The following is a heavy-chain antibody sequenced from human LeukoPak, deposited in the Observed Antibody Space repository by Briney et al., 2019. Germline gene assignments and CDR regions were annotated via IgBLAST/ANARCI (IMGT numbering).Heavy chain of an antibody. CDR3: ARKTAQTSLLPYYYGMDV. J-gene: IGHJ6*02. CDR1: GYTFTSYA. D-gene: IGHD2-15*01. V-gene: IGHV7-4-1*02. CDR2: INTNTGNP. Sequence: ASVKVSCKASGYTFTSYAMNWVRQAPGQGLEWMGWINTNTGNPTYAQGFTGRFVFSLDTSVCTAYLQISSLKAEDTAVYYCARKTAQTSLLPYYYGMDVWGQGTTVTVSS.